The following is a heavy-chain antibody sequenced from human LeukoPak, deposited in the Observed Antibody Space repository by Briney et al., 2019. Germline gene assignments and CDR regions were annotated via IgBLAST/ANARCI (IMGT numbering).Heavy chain of an antibody. CDR2: IIPIFGTA. D-gene: IGHD3-22*01. CDR1: GGTFSSYA. CDR3: ARVRDDSSGYRPLDAFDI. Sequence: SVKVSCKASGGTFSSYAISWVRQAPGQGLEWMGGIIPIFGTANYAQKFQGRVTITADESTSTAYMELSSLSSEDTAVYYCARVRDDSSGYRPLDAFDIWGQGTMVTVSS. J-gene: IGHJ3*02. V-gene: IGHV1-69*13.